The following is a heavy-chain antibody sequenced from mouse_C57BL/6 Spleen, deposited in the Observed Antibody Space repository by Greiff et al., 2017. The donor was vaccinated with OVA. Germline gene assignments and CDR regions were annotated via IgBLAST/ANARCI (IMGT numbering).Heavy chain of an antibody. V-gene: IGHV1-39*01. D-gene: IGHD2-13*01. CDR3: ARVAINDGDQLILYYFDY. CDR2: INPNYGTT. Sequence: VQLQQSGPELVKPGASVKISCKASGYSFTDYNMNWVKQSNGKSLEWIGVINPNYGTTSYNQKFKGKATLTVDQSSSTAYMQLNSLTSEDSAVYYCARVAINDGDQLILYYFDYWGQGTTLTVSS. J-gene: IGHJ2*01. CDR1: GYSFTDYN.